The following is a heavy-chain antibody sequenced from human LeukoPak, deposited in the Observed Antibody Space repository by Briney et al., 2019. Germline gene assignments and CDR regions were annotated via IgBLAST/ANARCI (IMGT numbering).Heavy chain of an antibody. CDR2: ISAYNGNT. CDR3: ASGDYYGSGSYYAPFDY. Sequence: ASVKVSCKASGYTFTSYGISWVRQAPGQGLEWMGWISAYNGNTNYAQKLQGRVTMTTDTSTSTAYMELRSLRSDDTAVYYCASGDYYGSGSYYAPFDYWGREPWSPSPQ. CDR1: GYTFTSYG. V-gene: IGHV1-18*01. D-gene: IGHD3-10*01. J-gene: IGHJ4*02.